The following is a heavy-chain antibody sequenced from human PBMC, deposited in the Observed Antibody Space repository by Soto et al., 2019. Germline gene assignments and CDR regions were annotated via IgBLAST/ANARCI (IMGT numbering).Heavy chain of an antibody. J-gene: IGHJ3*02. V-gene: IGHV3-20*01. CDR3: ARDGGVAVAVDAFDI. CDR2: ITWNGGST. Sequence: EVQLVESGGGVVRPGGSLRLSCAASGFTFDDFGMSWVRQAPGKGLEWVSGITWNGGSTGYADSVKVRFTISRDDAKNSLYLQMDSLRAEDTALYHCARDGGVAVAVDAFDIWGQGTMVTVSS. CDR1: GFTFDDFG. D-gene: IGHD6-19*01.